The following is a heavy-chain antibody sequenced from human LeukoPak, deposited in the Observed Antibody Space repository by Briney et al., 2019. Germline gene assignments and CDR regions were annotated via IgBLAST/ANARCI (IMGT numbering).Heavy chain of an antibody. Sequence: PGGSLRLSCAASGFTFSSYPMSWVRQAPGKGLEWVSAISGSGGSTYYADSVKGRFTISRDNSKNTLYLQMNSLRAEDTAVYYRAKVYDILTGYYDYWGQGTLVTVSS. CDR1: GFTFSSYP. V-gene: IGHV3-23*01. J-gene: IGHJ4*02. CDR3: AKVYDILTGYYDY. D-gene: IGHD3-9*01. CDR2: ISGSGGST.